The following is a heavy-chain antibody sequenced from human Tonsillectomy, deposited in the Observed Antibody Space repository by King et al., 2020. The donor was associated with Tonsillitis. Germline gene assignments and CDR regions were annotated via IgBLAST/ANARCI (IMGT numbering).Heavy chain of an antibody. Sequence: VQLVESGGGLVKPGGSLRLSCAASGFTFSDYYMSWIRQAPGKGLEGVSYISSSSIYTKYADSVKGRFTISRDNAKKSLYLQMNSLRADDTAVYYCARVVCGGSCSNFDYWGQGTLVTVSS. J-gene: IGHJ4*02. CDR1: GFTFSDYY. D-gene: IGHD2-15*01. CDR2: ISSSSIYT. CDR3: ARVVCGGSCSNFDY. V-gene: IGHV3-11*05.